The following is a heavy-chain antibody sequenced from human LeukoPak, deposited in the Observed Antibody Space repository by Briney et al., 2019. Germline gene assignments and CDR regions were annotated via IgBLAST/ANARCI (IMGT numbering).Heavy chain of an antibody. J-gene: IGHJ6*03. CDR2: IYYSGST. CDR3: ARMEEKCSSTSSYYYYYYYIDV. D-gene: IGHD2-2*01. CDR1: GGSISSGGYY. V-gene: IGHV4-31*03. Sequence: PSQTLSLTCTVSGGSISSGGYYWSWIRQHPGKGLEWIGYIYYSGSTYYNPSLKSRVTISVDTSKNQFSLKLSSVTAADTAVYYCARMEEKCSSTSSYYYYYYYIDVWGKGTTVTVSS.